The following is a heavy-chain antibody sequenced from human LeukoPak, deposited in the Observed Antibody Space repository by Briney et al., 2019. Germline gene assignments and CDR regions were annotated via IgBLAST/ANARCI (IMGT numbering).Heavy chain of an antibody. V-gene: IGHV1-69*13. CDR3: ARDLHYSSITGGYYYYYMDV. CDR1: GGTFISYA. D-gene: IGHD2-15*01. CDR2: IIPIFGTA. J-gene: IGHJ6*03. Sequence: SVNVSCKASGGTFISYAISWVRQAPGQGLEWMGGIIPIFGTANYAQKFQGRVTITADESTSTAYMELSSLRSEDTAVYYCARDLHYSSITGGYYYYYMDVWGKGTTVTISS.